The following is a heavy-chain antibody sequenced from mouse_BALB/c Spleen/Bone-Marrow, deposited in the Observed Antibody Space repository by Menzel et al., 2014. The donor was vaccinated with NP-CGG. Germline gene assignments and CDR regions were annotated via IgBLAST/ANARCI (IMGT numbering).Heavy chain of an antibody. V-gene: IGHV7-3*02. J-gene: IGHJ2*01. CDR3: ARGYYDDY. D-gene: IGHD2-4*01. Sequence: EVHLVESGGGLVQPGGSLRLSCATSGFTFTDYFMTWVRQPPGKALEWLGFIRNKANGYTTEYSASVKGRFTISRNNSQSILYLQVNTLRAEDSATYYCARGYYDDYWGQGTTLTVSS. CDR2: IRNKANGYTT. CDR1: GFTFTDYF.